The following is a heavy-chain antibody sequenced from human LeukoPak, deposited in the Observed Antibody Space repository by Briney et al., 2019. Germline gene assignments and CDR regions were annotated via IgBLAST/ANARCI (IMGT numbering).Heavy chain of an antibody. J-gene: IGHJ4*02. D-gene: IGHD6-13*01. CDR3: ARLSLAGAFFDS. CDR2: IKQDASEK. Sequence: GGSLRLSCAASGFTFSSYWMSWVRQAPGKGLEWVANIKQDASEKYYVASVTGRFTIFKDNAKNSLYLQMNSLRAEDTAVYFCARLSLAGAFFDSWGQGTLVTVAS. V-gene: IGHV3-7*01. CDR1: GFTFSSYW.